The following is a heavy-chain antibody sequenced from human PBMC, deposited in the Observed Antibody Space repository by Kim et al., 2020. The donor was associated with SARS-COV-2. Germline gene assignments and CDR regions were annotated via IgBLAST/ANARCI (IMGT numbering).Heavy chain of an antibody. CDR1: GFTFSSYG. J-gene: IGHJ6*03. CDR2: ISYDGSNK. Sequence: GGSLRLSCAASGFTFSSYGMHWVRQAPGKGLEWVAVISYDGSNKYYADSVKGRFTISRDNSKNTLYLQMNSLRAEDTAVYYCAKDPRITMVQGDYYYYMDVWGKGTTVTVSS. CDR3: AKDPRITMVQGDYYYYMDV. V-gene: IGHV3-30*18. D-gene: IGHD3-10*01.